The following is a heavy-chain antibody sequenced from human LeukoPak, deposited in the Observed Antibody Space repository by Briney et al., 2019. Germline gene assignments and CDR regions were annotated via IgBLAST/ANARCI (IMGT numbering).Heavy chain of an antibody. V-gene: IGHV4-39*07. CDR2: INHSGST. Sequence: PSETLSLTCSVSGGSISSSSYYWGWIRQPPGKGLEWIGEINHSGSTNYNPSLKSRVTISVDTSKNQFSLKLSSVTAADTAVYYCARGQRAVAEYYFDYWGQGTLVTVSS. CDR1: GGSISSSSYY. J-gene: IGHJ4*02. D-gene: IGHD6-19*01. CDR3: ARGQRAVAEYYFDY.